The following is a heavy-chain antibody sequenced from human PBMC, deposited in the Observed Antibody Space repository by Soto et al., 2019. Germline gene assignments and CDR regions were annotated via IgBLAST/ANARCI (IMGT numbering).Heavy chain of an antibody. J-gene: IGHJ6*02. CDR2: ISASGRSI. CDR1: GFTLSGYR. Sequence: XGALRLSCSASGFTLSGYRMNWVRQAPGKGLEWVAYISASGRSILYADSVKGRFTISRDNAKNSLFLQMNSLRDEDTAIYYCTRDSGRGYSMDVWGQGTTVTVSS. CDR3: TRDSGRGYSMDV. D-gene: IGHD2-15*01. V-gene: IGHV3-48*02.